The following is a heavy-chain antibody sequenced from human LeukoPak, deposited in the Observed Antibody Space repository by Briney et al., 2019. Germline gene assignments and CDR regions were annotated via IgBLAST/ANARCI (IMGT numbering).Heavy chain of an antibody. Sequence: GGSLRLSCAASGFTFGSYSMNWVRQAPGKGLEWVSYISSSSSTIYYADSVKGRFTISRDNAKNSLYLQMNSLRAEDTAVYYCARDRGFGYYWGQGTLVTVSS. CDR3: ARDRGFGYY. J-gene: IGHJ4*02. CDR2: ISSSSSTI. V-gene: IGHV3-48*01. D-gene: IGHD3-16*01. CDR1: GFTFGSYS.